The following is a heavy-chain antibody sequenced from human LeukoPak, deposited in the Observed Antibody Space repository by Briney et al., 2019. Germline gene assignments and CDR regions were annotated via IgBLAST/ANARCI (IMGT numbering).Heavy chain of an antibody. V-gene: IGHV3-7*01. D-gene: IGHD6-6*01. CDR3: ARDRQLVGHDY. Sequence: GGSLSLSWAASGFTFSSYWMSWVSQAPGKGLEWVANINEDGSEKYYVDSVKGRFTISRDNAKNSLYLQMNSLRAEDTAVYYCARDRQLVGHDYWGQGTLVTVSS. J-gene: IGHJ4*02. CDR1: GFTFSSYW. CDR2: INEDGSEK.